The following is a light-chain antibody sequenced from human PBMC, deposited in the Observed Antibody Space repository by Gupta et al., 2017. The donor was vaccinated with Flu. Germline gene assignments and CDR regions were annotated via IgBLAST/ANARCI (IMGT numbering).Light chain of an antibody. V-gene: IGKV1-33*01. CDR2: EAT. CDR1: HNISIY. CDR3: QQYDVVPLT. Sequence: PSSLSASVGDRVTITCQASHNISIYSNWYQQKQGNAPKLLVYEATNLETGFPSRFSATGSGTHFSLTINNLRPEDLATYYCQQYDVVPLTIGGGARLEIK. J-gene: IGKJ4*01.